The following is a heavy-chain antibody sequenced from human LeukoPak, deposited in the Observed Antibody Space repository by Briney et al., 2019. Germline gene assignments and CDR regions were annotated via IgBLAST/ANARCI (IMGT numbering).Heavy chain of an antibody. D-gene: IGHD6-13*01. J-gene: IGHJ4*02. CDR2: VSGFGDRM. V-gene: IGHV3-23*01. CDR3: AKAAAAPGFDF. CDR1: GFTFSSYA. Sequence: GGSLRLSCAASGFTFSSYAMYWVRQAPGKGLEWVATVSGFGDRMYHADSVKGRFTISRDNSKNTIYLQMNSLRAEDTALYYCAKAAAAPGFDFWGQGTLVTVSS.